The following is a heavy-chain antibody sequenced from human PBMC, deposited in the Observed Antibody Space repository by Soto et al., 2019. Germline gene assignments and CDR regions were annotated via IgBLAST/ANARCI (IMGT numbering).Heavy chain of an antibody. J-gene: IGHJ3*01. CDR1: GFTFRNYG. CDR2: IGIGSSTK. CDR3: ARDQLYYNDISGRPLNAFDV. D-gene: IGHD3-22*01. Sequence: HPGGSLRLSCAASGFTFRNYGMNWVRQAPGKGLEWVSYIGIGSSTKYYADSVKGRFTISRDNAKNSLYLQMNSLRAEDTAVYYCARDQLYYNDISGRPLNAFDVWGQGTMVT. V-gene: IGHV3-48*01.